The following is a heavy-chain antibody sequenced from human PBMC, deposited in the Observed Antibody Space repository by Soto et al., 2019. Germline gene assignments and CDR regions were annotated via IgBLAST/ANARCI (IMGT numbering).Heavy chain of an antibody. Sequence: QLQLQESGPGLVKPSETLSLTCTVSGGSISSSSYYWGWIRQPPGKGLEWIGSIYYSGSTYYNPFLNSRVTISVDTSKTQFSLKLSSVTAADTAVYYCARLPYYCSGGSCYFDYWGQGTLVTVSS. D-gene: IGHD2-15*01. V-gene: IGHV4-39*01. CDR3: ARLPYYCSGGSCYFDY. CDR2: IYYSGST. J-gene: IGHJ4*02. CDR1: GGSISSSSYY.